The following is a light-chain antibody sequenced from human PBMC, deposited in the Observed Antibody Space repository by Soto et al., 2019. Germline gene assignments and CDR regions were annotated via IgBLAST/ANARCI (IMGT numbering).Light chain of an antibody. V-gene: IGKV3-20*01. J-gene: IGKJ3*01. Sequence: EIVLTQSPGTLSLSPGERATLSCRASQSVTSSYLAWYRQKPGQAPRLLIYGASSRATGIPDRFSGSVSGTDFTLTISRLEPEDFAVYYCQQYGTSPLTFGPGTKVDIK. CDR2: GAS. CDR1: QSVTSSY. CDR3: QQYGTSPLT.